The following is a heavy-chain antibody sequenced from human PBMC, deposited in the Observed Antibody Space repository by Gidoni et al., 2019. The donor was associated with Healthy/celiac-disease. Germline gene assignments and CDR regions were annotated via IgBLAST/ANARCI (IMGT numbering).Heavy chain of an antibody. J-gene: IGHJ6*02. CDR1: GFTFSSYG. D-gene: IGHD4-17*01. V-gene: IGHV3-33*01. Sequence: QVQLVESGGGVVPPGRSLRLSCAASGFTFSSYGMHWVRQAPGTGLEWGEVIWYDESNKYDADSVKGRFTISRDNSKNTLYLQMNSLRAEDTAVYYCARYTTVGYGMDVWGQGTTVTVSS. CDR2: IWYDESNK. CDR3: ARYTTVGYGMDV.